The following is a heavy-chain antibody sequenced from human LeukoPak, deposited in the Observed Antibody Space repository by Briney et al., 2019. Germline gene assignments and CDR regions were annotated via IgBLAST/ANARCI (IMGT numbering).Heavy chain of an antibody. CDR1: GFTFSSYW. CDR3: ARDYYYESSGSVY. Sequence: GGSLRLSCEASGFTFSSYWMSWVRQAPGKGLEWVANIKQDGSEKYYVDSVKGRFTISRDNAKNSLYLQMNSLRAEDTAVYYCARDYYYESSGSVYWGQGTLVTVSS. J-gene: IGHJ4*02. V-gene: IGHV3-7*05. CDR2: IKQDGSEK. D-gene: IGHD3-22*01.